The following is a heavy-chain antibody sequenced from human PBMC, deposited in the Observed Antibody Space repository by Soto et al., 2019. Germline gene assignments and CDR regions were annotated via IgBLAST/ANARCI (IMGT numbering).Heavy chain of an antibody. V-gene: IGHV3-74*01. J-gene: IGHJ4*02. Sequence: EEQLVESGGGLVQPGGSLRLSCAASGFTFSSYWMHWVRQAPGEGLVWVSRINPGGTITDYADSVKGRFTISRDNAKNTVYLQVNSLRGDDTAEYFCARVPIGKYGVWNYWGQGTLVTVSS. CDR1: GFTFSSYW. D-gene: IGHD2-8*01. CDR2: INPGGTIT. CDR3: ARVPIGKYGVWNY.